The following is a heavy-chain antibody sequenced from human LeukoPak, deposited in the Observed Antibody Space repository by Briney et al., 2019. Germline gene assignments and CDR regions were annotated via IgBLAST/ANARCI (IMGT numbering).Heavy chain of an antibody. J-gene: IGHJ4*02. D-gene: IGHD6-19*01. CDR2: ISGSGGST. CDR1: GFTFSSYA. Sequence: PGGSLRLSCAASGFTFSSYAMSWVRQAPGKGLEWVSAISGSGGSTYYADSVKGRFTISRDNAKNSLYLQMNSLRAEDTAVYYCARDGRGQWIDYWGQGTLVTVSS. CDR3: ARDGRGQWIDY. V-gene: IGHV3-23*01.